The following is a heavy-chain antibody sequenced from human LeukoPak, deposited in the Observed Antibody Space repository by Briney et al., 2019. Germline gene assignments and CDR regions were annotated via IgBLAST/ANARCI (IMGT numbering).Heavy chain of an antibody. Sequence: GSSVKVSCKASGGTFSSYAISWVRQAPGQGLEWMGGIIPIFGTANYAQKFQGRVTITADESTSTAYMELSSLRSEDTAVYYCASRGNSQNWDDAFDIWGQGTMVTVSS. J-gene: IGHJ3*02. CDR3: ASRGNSQNWDDAFDI. V-gene: IGHV1-69*01. CDR2: IIPIFGTA. D-gene: IGHD7-27*01. CDR1: GGTFSSYA.